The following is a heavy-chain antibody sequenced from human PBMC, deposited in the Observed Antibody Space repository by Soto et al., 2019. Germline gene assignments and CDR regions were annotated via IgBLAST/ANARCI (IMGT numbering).Heavy chain of an antibody. V-gene: IGHV3-30-3*01. CDR3: ARSRNGAVPDSINF. CDR2: ISRDGSSK. Sequence: QVHLVESGGGVVQPGGSLRLSCAASGFTFSRYAMHWVRQAPGEGLEWVAVISRDGSSKYYGDSVKGRFTVSRDNSNNTLYLSKTSLGPDDTAVFYCARSRNGAVPDSINFWGQGTLVTVSS. CDR1: GFTFSRYA. D-gene: IGHD2-8*01. J-gene: IGHJ4*02.